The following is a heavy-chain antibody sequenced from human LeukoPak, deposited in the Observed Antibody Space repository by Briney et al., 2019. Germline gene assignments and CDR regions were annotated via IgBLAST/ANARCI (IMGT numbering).Heavy chain of an antibody. CDR2: ISVGSDSI. D-gene: IGHD3-10*01. CDR3: GTHGSGNFGPWRY. CDR1: GFTFSNFA. Sequence: GGSLRLSCAASGFTFSNFATSWVRQTPGKGLEWVSAISVGSDSIYYTDSVKGRFTISRDNSGSTLYLHMNSLRAEDTAIYYCGTHGSGNFGPWRYWGQGTLVTVSS. V-gene: IGHV3-23*01. J-gene: IGHJ4*02.